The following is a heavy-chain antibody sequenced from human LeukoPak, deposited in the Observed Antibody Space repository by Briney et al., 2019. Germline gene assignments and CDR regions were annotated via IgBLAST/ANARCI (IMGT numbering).Heavy chain of an antibody. D-gene: IGHD3-3*01. CDR1: GGTFSSYA. CDR3: ARVYDFWSGYYSRADYYYYMDV. V-gene: IGHV1-69*13. CDR2: IIPIFGAA. J-gene: IGHJ6*03. Sequence: SVKVSCKASGGTFSSYAISWVRQAPGQGLEWMGGIIPIFGAANYAQKFQGRVTITADESTSTAYMELSSLRSEDTAVYYCARVYDFWSGYYSRADYYYYMDVWGKGTTVTVSS.